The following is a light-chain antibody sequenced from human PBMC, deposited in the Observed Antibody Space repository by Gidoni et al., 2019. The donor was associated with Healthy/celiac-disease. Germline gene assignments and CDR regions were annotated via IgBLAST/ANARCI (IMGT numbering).Light chain of an antibody. CDR1: NIGSKS. CDR3: QVWDSSSDHPE. CDR2: YDS. Sequence: SYVLTEPRSVSVAPGKTARITCGGNNIGSKSVPWYQQKPGQAPVLVIYYDSDRPSGIPERFSGSNSGNTATLTISRVEAGDEADYYCQVWDSSSDHPEFGGGTKLTVL. V-gene: IGLV3-21*04. J-gene: IGLJ2*01.